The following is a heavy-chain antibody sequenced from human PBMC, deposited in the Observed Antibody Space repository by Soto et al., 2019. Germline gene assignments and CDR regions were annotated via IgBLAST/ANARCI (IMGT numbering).Heavy chain of an antibody. V-gene: IGHV1-18*01. Sequence: QVQLVQSGAEVKKPGASVKVSCKASGYTFSSYGISWVRQAPGQGLEWMGWITAYNGNTNYAQKLQGRVTMTTDTATSTAYRELRSLRSDDTAVYYCAQYSYGPPAGYWGQGTLVTVSS. D-gene: IGHD5-18*01. J-gene: IGHJ4*02. CDR1: GYTFSSYG. CDR3: AQYSYGPPAGY. CDR2: ITAYNGNT.